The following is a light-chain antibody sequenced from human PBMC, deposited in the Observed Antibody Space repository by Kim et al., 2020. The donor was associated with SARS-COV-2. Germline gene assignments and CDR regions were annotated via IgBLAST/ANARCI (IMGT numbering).Light chain of an antibody. V-gene: IGKV3-11*01. CDR3: QQRSTWLS. J-gene: IGKJ4*01. Sequence: SLSPGETATLSCRASQGISSHLAWYQQIPGPPPRLLIYDASTRPTGIPARFSGSGSGTDFTLTISGLEPEDFAVYYCQQRSTWLSFGGGTKVDIK. CDR1: QGISSH. CDR2: DAS.